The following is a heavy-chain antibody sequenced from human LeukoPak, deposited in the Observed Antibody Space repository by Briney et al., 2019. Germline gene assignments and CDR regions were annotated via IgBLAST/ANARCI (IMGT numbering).Heavy chain of an antibody. CDR2: VSAYYGNT. J-gene: IGHJ4*02. CDR3: ARVVYDFWSGYYIDY. CDR1: GYTFTSYG. V-gene: IGHV1-18*01. D-gene: IGHD3-3*01. Sequence: ASVKVSCKASGYTFTSYGISWVRQAPGQGLEWMGWVSAYYGNTNYAQKLQGRVTMTTDTSTSTAYMELRSLRSDDTAVYYCARVVYDFWSGYYIDYWGQGTLVTVSS.